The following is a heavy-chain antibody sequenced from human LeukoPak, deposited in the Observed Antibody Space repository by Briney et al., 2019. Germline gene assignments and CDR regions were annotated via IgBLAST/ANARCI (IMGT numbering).Heavy chain of an antibody. CDR2: MNPNSGNT. J-gene: IGHJ4*02. CDR3: ARSLGYSGYETLFDY. CDR1: GYTFTSYD. D-gene: IGHD5-12*01. Sequence: GASVKVSCKVSGYTFTSYDINWVRQATGQGLEWMGWMNPNSGNTGYAQKFQGRVTMTRNTSISTAYMELSSLRSEDTAVYYCARSLGYSGYETLFDYWGQGTLVTVSS. V-gene: IGHV1-8*01.